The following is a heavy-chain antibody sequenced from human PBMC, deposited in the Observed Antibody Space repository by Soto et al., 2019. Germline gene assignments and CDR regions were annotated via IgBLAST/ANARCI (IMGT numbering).Heavy chain of an antibody. D-gene: IGHD3-22*01. V-gene: IGHV3-23*01. CDR3: AKGGGMIYYYGMDV. Sequence: GSLRLSCAASVFTFSSYAMSWVRQAPGKGLEWVSAISGSGGSTYYADSVKGRFTISRDNSKNTLYLQMNSLRAEDTAVYYCAKGGGMIYYYGMDVWGQGTTVTVSS. CDR2: ISGSGGST. J-gene: IGHJ6*02. CDR1: VFTFSSYA.